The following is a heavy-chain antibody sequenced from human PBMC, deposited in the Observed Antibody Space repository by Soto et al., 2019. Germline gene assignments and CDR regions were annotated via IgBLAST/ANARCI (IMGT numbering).Heavy chain of an antibody. D-gene: IGHD6-19*01. V-gene: IGHV3-66*01. CDR3: AEAVAGPRGAFDI. Sequence: EVQLVESGGGLVQPGGSLRLSCAASGFAVSSNYMSWVRQAPGKGLEWVSVIYSGGSTYYADSVKGRFTISRDNSKNTLYLQMNSLRAEDTAVYYCAEAVAGPRGAFDIWGQGTMVTVSS. J-gene: IGHJ3*02. CDR2: IYSGGST. CDR1: GFAVSSNY.